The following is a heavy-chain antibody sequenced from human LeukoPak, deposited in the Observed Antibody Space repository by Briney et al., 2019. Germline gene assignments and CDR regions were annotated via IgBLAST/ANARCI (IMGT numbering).Heavy chain of an antibody. CDR1: GGSLNDYL. V-gene: IGHV4-34*01. CDR2: VGHSRTT. CDR3: ARELISSRAAFDT. Sequence: PSETLSLTCAVYGGSLNDYLWSWIRQPPGQGLEWIGEVGHSRTTNYNPSLKTRVTIPVDTSKNQFSLKLTSVTAADTAVYYCARELISSRAAFDTWGQGTVVTVSS. D-gene: IGHD3-10*01. J-gene: IGHJ3*02.